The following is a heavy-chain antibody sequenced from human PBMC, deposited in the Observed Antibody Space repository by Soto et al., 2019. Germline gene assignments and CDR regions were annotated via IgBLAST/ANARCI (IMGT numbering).Heavy chain of an antibody. J-gene: IGHJ4*02. CDR2: IYPSGMP. CDR1: GGSISNAAYS. CDR3: ARERGGYGLFDS. V-gene: IGHV4-30-2*01. D-gene: IGHD5-18*01. Sequence: SETLSLTCTVSGGSISNAAYSWGWIRQPPGKGLEWIGYIYPSGMPFYNPSLRSRVTISIDRSNDQFSLNLKSVTAADTAVYYCARERGGYGLFDSWGQGTLVTVSS.